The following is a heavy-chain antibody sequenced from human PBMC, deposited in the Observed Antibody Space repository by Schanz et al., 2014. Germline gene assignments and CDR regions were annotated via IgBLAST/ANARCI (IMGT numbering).Heavy chain of an antibody. CDR2: IKLDGSEK. CDR3: AKYGTGKGVSFEY. V-gene: IGHV3-7*01. J-gene: IGHJ4*02. CDR1: GFTFSGYW. D-gene: IGHD1-26*01. Sequence: VQLVESGGGVVQPGRSLRLSCAASGFTFSGYWMSWVRQAPGEGLVWVANIKLDGSEKYYVDSVKGRFTISRDNAKNSLYLQMNSLTAEDTAVYYCAKYGTGKGVSFEYWGQGTLVTVSS.